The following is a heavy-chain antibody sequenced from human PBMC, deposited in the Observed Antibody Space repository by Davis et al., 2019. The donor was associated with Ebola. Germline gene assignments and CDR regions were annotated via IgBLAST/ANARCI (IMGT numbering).Heavy chain of an antibody. CDR2: IYASGST. D-gene: IGHD1-26*01. V-gene: IGHV3-53*01. CDR3: ARASVGTSCYDS. Sequence: GESLKISCAASGFSVSNAYMSWVRQAPGKGLQWVSAIYASGSTFYADSVKGRFTISRDNSKNTLHLQMDSLRADDTAMYYCARASVGTSCYDSWGQGTLVTVSS. J-gene: IGHJ4*02. CDR1: GFSVSNAY.